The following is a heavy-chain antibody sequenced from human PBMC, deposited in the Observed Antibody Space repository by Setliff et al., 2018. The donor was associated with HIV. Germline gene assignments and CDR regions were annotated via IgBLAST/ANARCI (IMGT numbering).Heavy chain of an antibody. CDR1: GYSFSDYW. J-gene: IGHJ4*02. V-gene: IGHV5-51*01. Sequence: PGESLKISCKASGYSFSDYWIGWVRQMPGKGLEWMGIIFPDDSDTRYSPSFQGHVTISADKSISTAYLQWSSLKASDTAMYYCARQTPYSSSWYARYWGQGTLVTVSS. CDR3: ARQTPYSSSWYARY. D-gene: IGHD6-13*01. CDR2: IFPDDSDT.